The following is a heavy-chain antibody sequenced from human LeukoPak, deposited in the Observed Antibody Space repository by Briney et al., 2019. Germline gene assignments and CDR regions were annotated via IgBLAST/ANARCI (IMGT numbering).Heavy chain of an antibody. D-gene: IGHD3-3*01. Sequence: SETLSLTCTVSGGSISSGSYYWSWIRQPPGKGLEWIGYIYYSGSTNYNPSLKSRVTISVDTSKNQFSLKLSSVTAADTAVYYCARGYDFWNYWGQGTLVTVSS. CDR2: IYYSGST. V-gene: IGHV4-61*01. CDR1: GGSISSGSYY. CDR3: ARGYDFWNY. J-gene: IGHJ4*02.